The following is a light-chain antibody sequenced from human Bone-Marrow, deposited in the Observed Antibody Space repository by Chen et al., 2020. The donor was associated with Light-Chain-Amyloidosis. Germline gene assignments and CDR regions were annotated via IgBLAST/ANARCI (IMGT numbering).Light chain of an antibody. CDR1: GSNIGNNY. Sequence: QSVLTQPPSVSAAPGQKVTISCSGSGSNIGNNYVSWYQQLPGTAPKLLIYDNNNRPSGIPDRFSGSKSGTLATLGITGLQTGDEADYYCETWDSSLSAWVFGGGTKLTVL. CDR2: DNN. J-gene: IGLJ3*02. CDR3: ETWDSSLSAWV. V-gene: IGLV1-51*01.